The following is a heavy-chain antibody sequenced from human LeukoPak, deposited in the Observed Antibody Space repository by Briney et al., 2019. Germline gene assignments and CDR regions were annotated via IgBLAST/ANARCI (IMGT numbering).Heavy chain of an antibody. CDR1: GFTFSSYE. D-gene: IGHD2-2*01. V-gene: IGHV3-48*03. CDR3: ARGGGVVVPAAIMMYFDY. Sequence: GGSLRLSCAASGFTFSSYEMNWVRQAPGKGLEWVSYISSSGSTIYYADSVKGRFTISRDNAKNSLYLQMNSLRAEDTAVYYCARGGGVVVPAAIMMYFDYWGQGTLVTVSS. CDR2: ISSSGSTI. J-gene: IGHJ4*02.